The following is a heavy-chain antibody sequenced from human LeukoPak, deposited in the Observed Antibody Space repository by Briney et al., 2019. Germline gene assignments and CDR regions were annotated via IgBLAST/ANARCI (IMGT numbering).Heavy chain of an antibody. CDR2: IIPIFGTA. Sequence: RASVKVSYKASGGTFSSYAISWVRQAPGQGLEWMGRIIPIFGTANYAQKFQGRVTITTDESTSTAYMELSSLRSEDTAVYYCAREYYDSSGSYNAFDIWGQGTMVTVSS. D-gene: IGHD3-22*01. CDR1: GGTFSSYA. J-gene: IGHJ3*02. CDR3: AREYYDSSGSYNAFDI. V-gene: IGHV1-69*05.